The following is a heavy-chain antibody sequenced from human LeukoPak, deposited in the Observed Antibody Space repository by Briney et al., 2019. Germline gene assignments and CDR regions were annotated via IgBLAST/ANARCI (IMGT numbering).Heavy chain of an antibody. V-gene: IGHV3-23*01. Sequence: GGFLRLSCAASGFTSSNLAMNWVRQAPGKGLECVSSISGSTGRTYYADSVKRRFTISRDDSKNTVYLQMNNLRAEDTALYFCAKPSCGSECFYLMDVWGQGTMVTVSS. CDR3: AKPSCGSECFYLMDV. CDR1: GFTSSNLA. D-gene: IGHD3-16*01. CDR2: ISGSTGRT. J-gene: IGHJ6*02.